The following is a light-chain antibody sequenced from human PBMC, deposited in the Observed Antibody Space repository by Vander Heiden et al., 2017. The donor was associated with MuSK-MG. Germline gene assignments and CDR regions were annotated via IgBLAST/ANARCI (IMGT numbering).Light chain of an antibody. Sequence: DIQVTQSPSPLSASVGDRVTSTCRASQSVSGYLNWYQQKPGRAPNLLIYATSNLHSGVSSRFSGSGSGTHFTLTISSLQPEDSANYYCQQSYNTPYTFGQGTKLDIK. J-gene: IGKJ2*01. V-gene: IGKV1-39*01. CDR1: QSVSGY. CDR3: QQSYNTPYT. CDR2: ATS.